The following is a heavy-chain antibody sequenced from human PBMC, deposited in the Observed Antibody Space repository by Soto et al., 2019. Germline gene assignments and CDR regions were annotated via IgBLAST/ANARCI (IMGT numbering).Heavy chain of an antibody. D-gene: IGHD3-22*01. J-gene: IGHJ5*02. CDR1: GYRFTSYW. CDR2: IFPSDSDT. V-gene: IGHV5-51*01. Sequence: GESLKISCRTSGYRFTSYWIAWVRQMPGKGLGWMGIIFPSDSDTRYSPSFQGQVTISADRSTSTVFLQWASLKASDTAVYFCARKGKSGYFNWFDPWGQGTLVTVSS. CDR3: ARKGKSGYFNWFDP.